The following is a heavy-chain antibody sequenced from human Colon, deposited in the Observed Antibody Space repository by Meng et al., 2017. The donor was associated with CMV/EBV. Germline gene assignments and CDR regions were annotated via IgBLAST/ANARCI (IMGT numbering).Heavy chain of an antibody. CDR3: ARMGVNKPFDS. CDR2: IKDDGSET. D-gene: IGHD2-21*01. Sequence: GESLKISCAASGFTVSSNYMSWVRQAPGKGLECVANIKDDGSETHYVDSLKGRFTISRDNAKNSLFLQINSLRPEDTAVYFCARMGVNKPFDSWGQGTLVTVSS. V-gene: IGHV3-7*01. CDR1: GFTVSSNY. J-gene: IGHJ4*02.